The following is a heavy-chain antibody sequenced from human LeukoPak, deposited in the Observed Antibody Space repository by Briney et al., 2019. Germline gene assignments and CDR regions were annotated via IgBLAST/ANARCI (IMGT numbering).Heavy chain of an antibody. CDR3: ARDVYDSGRGAFDI. V-gene: IGHV3-30-3*01. CDR2: ISSDGGET. D-gene: IGHD3-10*01. CDR1: GFFFGSYA. Sequence: PGRSLRLSCAASGFFFGSYAVHWIRQAPGKGLEWVAVISSDGGETHYIDSVKGRFTISRDNAKNSLFLQMNSLRAEDTAVYYCARDVYDSGRGAFDILGQGTMVTVSS. J-gene: IGHJ3*02.